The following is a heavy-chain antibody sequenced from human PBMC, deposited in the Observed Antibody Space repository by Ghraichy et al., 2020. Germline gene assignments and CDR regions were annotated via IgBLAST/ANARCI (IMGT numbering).Heavy chain of an antibody. CDR1: GFTFSSYA. J-gene: IGHJ4*02. D-gene: IGHD3-3*01. V-gene: IGHV3-23*01. CDR2: ISGSGGST. Sequence: GGSLRLSCAASGFTFSSYAMSWVRQAPGKGLEWVSAISGSGGSTYYADSVKGRFTISRDNSKNTLYLQMNSLRAEDTAVYYCAKDSHIALWSGYYIGEFFDYWGQGTLVTVSS. CDR3: AKDSHIALWSGYYIGEFFDY.